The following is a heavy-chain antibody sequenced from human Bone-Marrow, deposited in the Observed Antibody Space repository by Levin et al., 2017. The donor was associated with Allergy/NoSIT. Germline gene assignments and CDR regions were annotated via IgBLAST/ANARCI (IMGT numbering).Heavy chain of an antibody. J-gene: IGHJ4*02. Sequence: GESLKISCVASGFTFSDYYMAWIRQTPGKGLEWLSYISNTGTAMHYADSVQGRFTVSRDNAKNSVSLQINSLTAEDTGIYYCARANYGPDYWGQGTRVTVSS. CDR1: GFTFSDYY. D-gene: IGHD3-16*01. CDR3: ARANYGPDY. CDR2: ISNTGTAM. V-gene: IGHV3-11*01.